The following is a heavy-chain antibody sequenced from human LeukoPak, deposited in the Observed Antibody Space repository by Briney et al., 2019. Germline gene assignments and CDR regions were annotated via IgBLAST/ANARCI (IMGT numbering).Heavy chain of an antibody. Sequence: GESLQISCQGSGSSFTSYWIGWVRQLPGKGLEWMGIIYPGDSDTRYSPSFQGQVTISADKSISTAYLQWSSLKASDTAMYYCARSTPSIAESSAFDIWGQGTMVTVSS. V-gene: IGHV5-51*01. CDR1: GSSFTSYW. D-gene: IGHD6-6*01. J-gene: IGHJ3*02. CDR3: ARSTPSIAESSAFDI. CDR2: IYPGDSDT.